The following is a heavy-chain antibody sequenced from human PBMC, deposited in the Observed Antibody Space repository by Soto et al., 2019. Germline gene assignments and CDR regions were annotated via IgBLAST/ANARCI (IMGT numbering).Heavy chain of an antibody. V-gene: IGHV4-30-4*01. CDR2: IYYSGST. J-gene: IGHJ5*02. CDR3: ARGLGYYDILTGYYVRVWFDP. Sequence: QVQLQESGPGLVKPSQTLSLTCTVSGGSISSGDYYWSWIRQPPGKGLEWIGYIYYSGSTYYNPSLKSRVTRSVDTSKNQFSLKLSSVTAADTAVYYCARGLGYYDILTGYYVRVWFDPWGQGTLVTVSS. D-gene: IGHD3-9*01. CDR1: GGSISSGDYY.